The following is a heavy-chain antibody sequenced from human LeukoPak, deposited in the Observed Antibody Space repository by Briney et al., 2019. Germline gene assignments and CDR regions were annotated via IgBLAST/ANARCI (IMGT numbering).Heavy chain of an antibody. J-gene: IGHJ4*02. CDR1: GFTFSDSY. Sequence: GGSLRLSCAASGFTFSDSYMTWIRQAPGKGLELLSYISGSSSDVNYIDSVKGRFTISRDNAKNSLYLQLNSLRVEDTAVYYCASRIVGTPDYFDYWGQGTLVTVSS. D-gene: IGHD1-26*01. CDR3: ASRIVGTPDYFDY. V-gene: IGHV3-11*06. CDR2: ISGSSSDV.